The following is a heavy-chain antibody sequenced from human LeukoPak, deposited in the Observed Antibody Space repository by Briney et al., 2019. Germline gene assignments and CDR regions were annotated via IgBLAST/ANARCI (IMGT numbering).Heavy chain of an antibody. Sequence: GGSLRLSCAASGFTFSSYGMHWVRQAPGKGLEWVAVISYDGSNKYYADSVKGRFTISRDNSKNTLYLQMNSLRAEDTAVYYCAAVLSPYYGMDVWGQGTTVTVSS. V-gene: IGHV3-30*03. D-gene: IGHD5/OR15-5a*01. CDR2: ISYDGSNK. CDR3: AAVLSPYYGMDV. CDR1: GFTFSSYG. J-gene: IGHJ6*02.